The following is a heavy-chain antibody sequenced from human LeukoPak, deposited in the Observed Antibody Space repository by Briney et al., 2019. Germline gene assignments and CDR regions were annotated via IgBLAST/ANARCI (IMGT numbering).Heavy chain of an antibody. CDR2: IIPIFDTA. V-gene: IGHV1-69*13. Sequence: SVKVSCKASGGTFSRYGISWVRQAPGQGLEWMGGIIPIFDTAHYAQKFQGRVTITADESTSTAYMELSSLRSEDTAVYYCARDHGSGWYSYLDDWGQGTLVTVSS. J-gene: IGHJ4*02. D-gene: IGHD6-19*01. CDR1: GGTFSRYG. CDR3: ARDHGSGWYSYLDD.